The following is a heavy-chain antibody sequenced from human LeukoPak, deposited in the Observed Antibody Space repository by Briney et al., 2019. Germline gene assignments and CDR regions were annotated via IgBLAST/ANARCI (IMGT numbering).Heavy chain of an antibody. Sequence: PGGSLRLSCAASGFTFNNAWMSWVRQAPGKGLEWIGYIYYSGSTNYNPSLKSRVTISVDTSKNQFSLKLSSVTAADTAVYYCARVKCSSTSCYSRGWFDPWGQGTLVTVSS. CDR1: GFTFNNAW. V-gene: IGHV4-59*01. CDR2: IYYSGST. D-gene: IGHD2-2*01. CDR3: ARVKCSSTSCYSRGWFDP. J-gene: IGHJ5*02.